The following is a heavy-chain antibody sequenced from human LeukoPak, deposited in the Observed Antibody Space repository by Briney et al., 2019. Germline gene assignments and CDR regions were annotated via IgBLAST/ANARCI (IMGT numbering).Heavy chain of an antibody. V-gene: IGHV3-23*01. CDR1: GFTFSSYA. Sequence: PGGSLRLSCAASGFTFSSYAMSWVRQAPGKGLEWVSAISGSGDTTHYADSVKGRFTISRDNSKNTLYLQMSSLRAEDTAVYYCAKDPRLVRGVIVDYWGQGTLDTVSS. CDR3: AKDPRLVRGVIVDY. D-gene: IGHD3-10*01. J-gene: IGHJ4*02. CDR2: ISGSGDTT.